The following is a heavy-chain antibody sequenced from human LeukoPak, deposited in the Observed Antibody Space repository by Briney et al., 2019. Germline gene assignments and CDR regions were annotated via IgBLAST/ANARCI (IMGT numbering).Heavy chain of an antibody. CDR2: IKSNTDGGTT. D-gene: IGHD2-2*02. Sequence: GGSLRLSCAASGFTFSDAWMSWVRQTSGKGLELVGRIKSNTDGGTTDFAAPVKGRFTISRDDSENALYLQMNSLKTEDTAVYYCTTQLLYEHNFDYWGQGTLVTVSS. CDR3: TTQLLYEHNFDY. J-gene: IGHJ4*02. CDR1: GFTFSDAW. V-gene: IGHV3-15*01.